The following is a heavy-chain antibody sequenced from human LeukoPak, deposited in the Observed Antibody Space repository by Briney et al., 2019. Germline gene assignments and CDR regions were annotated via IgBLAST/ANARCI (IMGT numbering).Heavy chain of an antibody. CDR1: GFTFSSYA. V-gene: IGHV3-23*01. Sequence: GGSLRLSCAASGFTFSSYAMTWVRQAPGKGLAWVSSISKSDGSTYYADSVKGRFAISRDNSKNTVYLHMDSLRVEDTAIYYCARGALIPDFRGQGTLVTVSS. D-gene: IGHD2-21*01. CDR2: ISKSDGST. CDR3: ARGALIPDF. J-gene: IGHJ4*02.